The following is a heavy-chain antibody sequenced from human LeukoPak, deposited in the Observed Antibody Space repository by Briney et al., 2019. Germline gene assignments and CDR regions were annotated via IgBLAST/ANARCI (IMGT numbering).Heavy chain of an antibody. CDR1: GFTFSSYS. CDR2: ISSSSSYI. Sequence: GGSLRLSCAASGFTFSSYSMNWVRQAPGKGLEWVSSISSSSSYIYYADSVKGRFTISRDNAKNSLYLQMNSLRAEDTAVYYCAREEQQTSSFDYWGQGTLVTVSS. CDR3: AREEQQTSSFDY. D-gene: IGHD1/OR15-1a*01. J-gene: IGHJ4*02. V-gene: IGHV3-21*01.